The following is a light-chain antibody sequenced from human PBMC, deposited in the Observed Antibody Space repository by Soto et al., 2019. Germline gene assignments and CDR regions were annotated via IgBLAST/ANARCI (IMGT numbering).Light chain of an antibody. CDR2: AAS. CDR1: QTIYNN. J-gene: IGKJ4*01. CDR3: QQYSNWPPLT. V-gene: IGKV3-15*01. Sequence: EIVMTQSPATLSVSPGERATLSCRASQTIYNNLAWYQQKPGQAPRLLIYAASTRATGIPARFSGSGSGTEFALTISSLQSEDSALYYCQQYSNWPPLTFGGGTKVEIK.